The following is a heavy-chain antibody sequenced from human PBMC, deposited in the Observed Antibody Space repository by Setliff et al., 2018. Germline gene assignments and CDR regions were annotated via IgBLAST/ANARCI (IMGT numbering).Heavy chain of an antibody. CDR1: GGSISSYY. J-gene: IGHJ4*02. D-gene: IGHD1-26*01. V-gene: IGHV4-4*08. CDR2: IHTSGST. Sequence: PSETLSLTCTVSGGSISSYYWTWIRQPPGKGLEWIGYIHTSGSTNYSPSLKSRITISLDTSKSPFSLRVTSVTAADTAVYYCAIGLHSGTYWGTRPLGLDYWGQGSLVTVSS. CDR3: AIGLHSGTYWGTRPLGLDY.